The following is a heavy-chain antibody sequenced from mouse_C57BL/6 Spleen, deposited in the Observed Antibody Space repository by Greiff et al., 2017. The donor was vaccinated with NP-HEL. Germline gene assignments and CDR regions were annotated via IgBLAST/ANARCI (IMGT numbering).Heavy chain of an antibody. CDR2: ISYDGSN. J-gene: IGHJ2*01. CDR1: GYSITSGYY. D-gene: IGHD2-5*01. Sequence: VQLQQSGPGLVKPSQSLSLTCSVTGYSITSGYYWNWIRQFPGNKLEWMGYISYDGSNNYNPSLKNRISITRDTSKNQFFLKLNSVTTEDTATYYCARDDYSNYGYFDYWGQGTTLTVSS. CDR3: ARDDYSNYGYFDY. V-gene: IGHV3-6*01.